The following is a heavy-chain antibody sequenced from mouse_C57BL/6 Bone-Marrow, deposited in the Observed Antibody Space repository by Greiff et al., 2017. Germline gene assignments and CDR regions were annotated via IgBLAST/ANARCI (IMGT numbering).Heavy chain of an antibody. D-gene: IGHD1-1*01. J-gene: IGHJ3*01. CDR3: ARVNYGSSYASFAY. CDR2: INPGSGGT. V-gene: IGHV1-54*01. Sequence: QVQLQQSGAELVRPGTSVTVSCKASGYAFTNYLIEWVKQRPGQGLEWIGVINPGSGGTNYNEKFKGKATLTADKSSSTAYMQLSSLTSVDSAVXFCARVNYGSSYASFAYWGQGTLVTVSA. CDR1: GYAFTNYL.